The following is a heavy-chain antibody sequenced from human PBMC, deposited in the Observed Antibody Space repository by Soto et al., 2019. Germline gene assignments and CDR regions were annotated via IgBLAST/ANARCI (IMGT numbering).Heavy chain of an antibody. J-gene: IGHJ6*04. V-gene: IGHV1-69*01. D-gene: IGHD2-2*01. CDR1: GGTFSSYA. Sequence: QVQLVQSGAEVKKPGSSVKVSCKASGGTFSSYAISWVRQAPGQGLEWMGGIIPIFGTANYAQKFQGRVTITADESTRQAYMDLTTLGSKERAVYSWARGQPMPPYYTVMDVWGKGTRSPSPQ. CDR3: ARGQPMPPYYTVMDV. CDR2: IIPIFGTA.